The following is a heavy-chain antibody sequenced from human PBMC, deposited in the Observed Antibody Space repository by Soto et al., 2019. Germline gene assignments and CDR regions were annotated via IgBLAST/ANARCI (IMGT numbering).Heavy chain of an antibody. CDR1: GGSISSYY. V-gene: IGHV4-59*01. J-gene: IGHJ5*02. CDR2: IYYSGST. Sequence: SETLSLTCTVSGGSISSYYWSWIRQPPGKGLEWIGYIYYSGSTNYNPSLQGRVTMTTDTSTSTAYMELRSLRSDDTAVYYCARVFPSNWFDPWGQGTLVTVSS. CDR3: ARVFPSNWFDP.